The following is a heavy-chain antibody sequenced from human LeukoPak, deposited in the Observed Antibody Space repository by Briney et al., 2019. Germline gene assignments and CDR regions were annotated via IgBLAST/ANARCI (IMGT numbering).Heavy chain of an antibody. V-gene: IGHV3-7*05. Sequence: GGSLRLSCAASGFTFRNYWMTWVRQAPGRGLEWVANMNQDGNERNYMDSLKGRFAISRDNAKNSLFLQMNSLRVKDTAVYYCARNALPDAFDIGGQGTMVTVSS. CDR3: ARNALPDAFDI. J-gene: IGHJ3*02. D-gene: IGHD2-15*01. CDR1: GFTFRNYW. CDR2: MNQDGNER.